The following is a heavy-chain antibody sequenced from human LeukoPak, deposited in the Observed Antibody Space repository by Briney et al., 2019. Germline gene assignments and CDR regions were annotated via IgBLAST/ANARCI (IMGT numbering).Heavy chain of an antibody. CDR2: IRYDGSNK. V-gene: IGHV3-30*02. CDR3: AKESESYDSSGSTFHY. J-gene: IGHJ4*02. D-gene: IGHD3-22*01. Sequence: GWSLRLSCAASGFSFSSYGMHWVRLAPGKGLEWVAFIRYDGSNKYYADSVKGRFTISRDDPKNTLYLQMNSLRAEDTAVYYCAKESESYDSSGSTFHYWGQGTLVTVSS. CDR1: GFSFSSYG.